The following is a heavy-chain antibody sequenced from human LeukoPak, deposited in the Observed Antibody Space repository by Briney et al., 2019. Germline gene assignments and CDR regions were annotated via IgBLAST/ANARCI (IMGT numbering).Heavy chain of an antibody. V-gene: IGHV1-18*01. D-gene: IGHD6-19*01. CDR1: GYTFISFG. CDR2: ISAYNGNT. Sequence: ASVKVSCKASGYTFISFGISWVRQAPGQGLEWMGWISAYNGNTKYAQKLQGRVTMTTDTSTSTAYMELRRLRSDDTAVYYCARDPPYSSEWYHCPTEYYIDYWGQGTLVTVSS. CDR3: ARDPPYSSEWYHCPTEYYIDY. J-gene: IGHJ4*02.